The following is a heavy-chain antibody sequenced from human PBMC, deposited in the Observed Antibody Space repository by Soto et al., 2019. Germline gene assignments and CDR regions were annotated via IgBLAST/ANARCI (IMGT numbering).Heavy chain of an antibody. D-gene: IGHD3-3*01. CDR1: GYTFSNYV. Sequence: VQSGAEVRKPGASVKVSCKASGYTFSNYVISWVRQAPGQGLEWMGWISAYNGQTRLIQRFQDRVTMTTDTSTNTTYMELRSLKSDDTAVYYCARVAPPGATRSPLNYYCMGVWGQGTTVTVSS. V-gene: IGHV1-18*04. CDR2: ISAYNGQT. J-gene: IGHJ6*02. CDR3: ARVAPPGATRSPLNYYCMGV.